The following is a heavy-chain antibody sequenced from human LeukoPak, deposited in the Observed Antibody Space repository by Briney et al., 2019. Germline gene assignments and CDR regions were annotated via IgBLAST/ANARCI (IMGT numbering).Heavy chain of an antibody. D-gene: IGHD3-22*01. Sequence: SETLSLTCTVSGGSISSYYWSWIRQPPGKGLEWIGYIYYSGSTNYNPSLKSRVTISVDTSKNQFSLKLSSVTAADTAVYCCAREYYYDSSGYWAHDAFDIWGQGTMVTVSS. CDR1: GGSISSYY. CDR2: IYYSGST. J-gene: IGHJ3*02. V-gene: IGHV4-59*01. CDR3: AREYYYDSSGYWAHDAFDI.